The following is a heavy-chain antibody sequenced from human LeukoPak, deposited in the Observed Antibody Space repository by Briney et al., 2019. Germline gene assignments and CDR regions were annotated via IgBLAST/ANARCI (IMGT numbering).Heavy chain of an antibody. J-gene: IGHJ5*02. V-gene: IGHV4-4*07. D-gene: IGHD6-25*01. CDR1: GGSISTFY. CDR3: AREGGDPRWLDP. Sequence: PSETLSLTCTVSGGSISTFYWTWIRQPAGEGLEWIGRINNSGSTNYNPSLRSRVSMSVDRSKNQFSVTLSSVTAADTAVYFCAREGGDPRWLDPWGQGTLVTVSS. CDR2: INNSGST.